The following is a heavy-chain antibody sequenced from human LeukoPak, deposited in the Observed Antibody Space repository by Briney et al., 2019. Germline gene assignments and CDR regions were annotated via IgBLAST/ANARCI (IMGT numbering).Heavy chain of an antibody. J-gene: IGHJ4*02. D-gene: IGHD6-13*01. CDR2: FDPEDGET. CDR3: ARDGKQPTPEHRELSGFDY. V-gene: IGHV1-24*01. CDR1: GYTLTELS. Sequence: ASVKVSCKVSGYTLTELSMHWVRQAPGKGLEWMGGFDPEDGETIYAQKFQGRVTITADESTSTAYMELSSLRSEDTAVYYCARDGKQPTPEHRELSGFDYWGQGTLVTVSS.